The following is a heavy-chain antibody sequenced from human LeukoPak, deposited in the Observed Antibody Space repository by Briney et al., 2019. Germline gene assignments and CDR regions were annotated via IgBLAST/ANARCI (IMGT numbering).Heavy chain of an antibody. V-gene: IGHV4-61*02. D-gene: IGHD1-26*01. Sequence: SETLSLTCTVSGGSISSGSYYWSWIRQPAGKGLEWIGRIYTSGSTNYNPSLKSRVTISVDTSKNQFSLKLSSVTAADTAVYYCASSGSYFADAFDIWGQGTMVTVSS. J-gene: IGHJ3*02. CDR2: IYTSGST. CDR3: ASSGSYFADAFDI. CDR1: GGSISSGSYY.